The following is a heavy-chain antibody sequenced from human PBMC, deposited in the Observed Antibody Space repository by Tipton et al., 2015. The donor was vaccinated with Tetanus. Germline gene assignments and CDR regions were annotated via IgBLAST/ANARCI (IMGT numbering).Heavy chain of an antibody. D-gene: IGHD1-26*01. CDR3: ARLNSGSYPGWFDP. V-gene: IGHV3-23*01. CDR2: ISGSGAAT. Sequence: GLVKPSETLSLTCAVSGGSLSGHFWSWVRQPPGKGLEWVSVISGSGAATYYADSVKGRFTISRDNSKNTLSLQMNSLRPDDTGVYFCARLNSGSYPGWFDPWGQGTRLTASS. CDR1: GGSLSGHF. J-gene: IGHJ5*02.